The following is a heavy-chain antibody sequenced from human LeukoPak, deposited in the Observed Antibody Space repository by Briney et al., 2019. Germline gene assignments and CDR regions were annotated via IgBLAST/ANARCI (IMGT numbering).Heavy chain of an antibody. CDR3: ARGSDRLAFDI. J-gene: IGHJ3*02. Sequence: GGSLRLSCAVSGFTFSRFWMNWVRQAPGKGLEWVSSISSSSSYIYYADSVKGRFTISRDNAKNSLYLQMNSLRAEDTAVYYCARGSDRLAFDIWGQGTMVTVSS. D-gene: IGHD3-22*01. CDR1: GFTFSRFW. CDR2: ISSSSSYI. V-gene: IGHV3-21*01.